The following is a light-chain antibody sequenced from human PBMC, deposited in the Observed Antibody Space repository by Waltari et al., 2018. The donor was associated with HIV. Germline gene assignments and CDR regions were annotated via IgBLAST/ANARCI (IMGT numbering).Light chain of an antibody. CDR1: SSDIGYYDY. J-gene: IGLJ2*01. CDR2: EVT. V-gene: IGLV2-14*01. Sequence: QSALTQPASVSGSPGQSIVLPCTGSSSDIGYYDYVPWYQQYPGQAPKALISEVTSRPSGTSSRFSGSKSATTAFLAISKLQTDDEADYFCSSYTRRGTVVFGGGTRLTVL. CDR3: SSYTRRGTVV.